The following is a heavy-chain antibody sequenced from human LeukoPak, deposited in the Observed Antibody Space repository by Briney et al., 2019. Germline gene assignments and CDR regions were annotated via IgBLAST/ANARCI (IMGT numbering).Heavy chain of an antibody. Sequence: PGGTLRLSCAASGLTFINFGMTWVRQAPGKGLEWVSAISGSAVITFYADSVKGRFTISRDNSKNSLYLQMNSLRAEDTAVYYCARDLAAAGQMKYFQHWGQGTLVTVSS. CDR1: GLTFINFG. CDR2: ISGSAVIT. V-gene: IGHV3-23*01. J-gene: IGHJ1*01. CDR3: ARDLAAAGQMKYFQH. D-gene: IGHD6-13*01.